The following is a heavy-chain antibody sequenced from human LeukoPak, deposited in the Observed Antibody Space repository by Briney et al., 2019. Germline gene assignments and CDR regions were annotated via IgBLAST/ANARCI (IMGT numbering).Heavy chain of an antibody. D-gene: IGHD3-9*01. CDR1: GYTFTSYD. V-gene: IGHV1-8*01. CDR3: ARGGILRYFDWPPRTWSYYYYYYMDV. CDR2: MNPNSGNT. J-gene: IGHJ6*03. Sequence: GASVTVSCKASGYTFTSYDINWVRQATGQGLEWMGWMNPNSGNTGYAQKFQGRVTMTRNTSISTAYMELSSLRSEDTAVYYCARGGILRYFDWPPRTWSYYYYYYMDVWGKGTTVTVSS.